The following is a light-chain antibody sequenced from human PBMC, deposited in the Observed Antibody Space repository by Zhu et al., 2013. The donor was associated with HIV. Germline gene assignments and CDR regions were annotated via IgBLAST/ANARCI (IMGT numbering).Light chain of an antibody. CDR3: SSYTTSSTLL. J-gene: IGLJ2*01. Sequence: QSALTQPPSVSGSPGQSVAISCTGTSNDVGTYNRVSWYQQPPGTAPKLIIYEVSNRPSGVPDRFSGSKSGNTASLTISGLQAEDEADYYCSSYTTSSTLLFGGGTKLTVL. CDR1: SNDVGTYNR. CDR2: EVS. V-gene: IGLV2-18*02.